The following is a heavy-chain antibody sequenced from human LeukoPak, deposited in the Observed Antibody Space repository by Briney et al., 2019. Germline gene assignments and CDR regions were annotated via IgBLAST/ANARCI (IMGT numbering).Heavy chain of an antibody. J-gene: IGHJ4*02. CDR2: INHSGST. D-gene: IGHD3-3*01. Sequence: PSETLSLTCAVYGGSFSGYYWSWIRQPPGKGLEWIGEINHSGSTNYNPSLKSRVTISVDTSKNQFSLKLSSVTAADTAVYYCARFVRITIFGVVTQKYYFDYWAQGTLVTVSS. V-gene: IGHV4-34*01. CDR3: ARFVRITIFGVVTQKYYFDY. CDR1: GGSFSGYY.